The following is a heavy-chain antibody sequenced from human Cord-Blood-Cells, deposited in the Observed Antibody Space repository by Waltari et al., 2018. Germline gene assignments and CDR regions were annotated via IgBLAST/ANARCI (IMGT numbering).Heavy chain of an antibody. D-gene: IGHD3-3*01. Sequence: QVQLVQSGAEVKKPGASVKVSCKASGYTFTSYDINWVRQATGQGLEWMGWMNPNSGNTGSAQKCQGRVTMTRNTSISTAYMELSSLRSEDTAVYYCARGHEGYRDCWSAYEGVDPWGQGTLVTVSS. CDR1: GYTFTSYD. CDR3: ARGHEGYRDCWSAYEGVDP. J-gene: IGHJ5*02. V-gene: IGHV1-8*01. CDR2: MNPNSGNT.